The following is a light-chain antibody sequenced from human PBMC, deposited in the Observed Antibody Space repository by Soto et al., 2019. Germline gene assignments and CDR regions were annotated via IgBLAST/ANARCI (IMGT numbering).Light chain of an antibody. CDR3: QKYSHLLS. CDR2: DAS. J-gene: IGKJ5*01. Sequence: DIQMTQSPSSLSASVGDRVTITCQARQDISNYVNWYQQKLGKAPKLLIYDASNLETGVQSRFSGSGSGTDFTLTISRLQPEDTATYYCQKYSHLLSLGQGARL. CDR1: QDISNY. V-gene: IGKV1-33*01.